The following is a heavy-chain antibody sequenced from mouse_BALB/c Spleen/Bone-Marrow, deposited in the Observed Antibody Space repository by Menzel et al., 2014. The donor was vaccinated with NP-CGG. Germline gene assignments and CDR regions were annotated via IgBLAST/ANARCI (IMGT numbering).Heavy chain of an antibody. CDR3: AFITTVAY. CDR2: ISSGDSYT. V-gene: IGHV5-6*01. Sequence: EVQLVESGGDLVKPEGSLKLSCAASGISFSTYGMSWVRQTPDKRLEWVATISSGDSYTYYPDSVRGRFTISRDNAKNTLYLQMSSLKSEDTATYYCAFITTVAYWGQGTLVTVSA. CDR1: GISFSTYG. D-gene: IGHD1-1*01. J-gene: IGHJ3*01.